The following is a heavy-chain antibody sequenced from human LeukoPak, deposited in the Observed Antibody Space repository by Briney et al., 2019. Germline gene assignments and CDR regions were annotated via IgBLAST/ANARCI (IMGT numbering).Heavy chain of an antibody. CDR2: INPNSGGT. D-gene: IGHD6-6*01. J-gene: IGHJ6*04. CDR3: ARDLYSSWSGFMDV. V-gene: IGHV1-2*02. CDR1: GYTFTGYY. Sequence: ASVKVSCKASGYTFTGYYMHWGRQAPGQGLEWMGWINPNSGGTHYAQTLQGSVTMTRDTSISTAYMELSRLRHHDTPLYYSARDLYSSWSGFMDVWGKGTTVTVSS.